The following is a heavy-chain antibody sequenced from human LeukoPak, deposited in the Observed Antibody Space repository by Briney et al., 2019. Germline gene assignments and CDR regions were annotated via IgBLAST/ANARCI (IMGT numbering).Heavy chain of an antibody. CDR3: VSPRGFSYGYFDY. J-gene: IGHJ4*02. V-gene: IGHV4-39*01. Sequence: TSETLSLTCTVSGGSISSSSAHWGWIRQPPGKGLEWIGSIYYSKNTYYNPSLKSRVTLSADTSKNQFSLTLGSVSATDTAVYYCVSPRGFSYGYFDYWGQGTLVTVSS. CDR1: GGSISSSSAH. CDR2: IYYSKNT. D-gene: IGHD5-18*01.